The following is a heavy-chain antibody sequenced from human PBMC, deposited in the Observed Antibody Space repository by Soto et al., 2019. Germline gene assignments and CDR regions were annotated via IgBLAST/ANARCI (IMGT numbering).Heavy chain of an antibody. CDR1: GGTFSSYA. J-gene: IGHJ3*02. Sequence: ASVKVSCKASGGTFSSYAISWVRQAPGQGLEWMGGIIPIFGTANYSQKFQGRVTITTDTSASTAYMELSSLRSEDTAVYYCARQRCTNGVCYYDAFDIWGQGTMVTVSS. D-gene: IGHD2-8*01. V-gene: IGHV1-69*05. CDR2: IIPIFGTA. CDR3: ARQRCTNGVCYYDAFDI.